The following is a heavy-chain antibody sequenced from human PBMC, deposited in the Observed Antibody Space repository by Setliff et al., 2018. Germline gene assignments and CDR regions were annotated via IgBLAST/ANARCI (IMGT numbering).Heavy chain of an antibody. V-gene: IGHV1-18*01. CDR2: IITNTGKT. CDR3: ARFGGSCSSSSCYASDL. CDR1: GYTFTNYG. D-gene: IGHD2-2*01. Sequence: ASVKVSCKASGYTFTNYGFTWVRQAPGQGLEWMGMIITNTGKTSYPKKFQGRVTMTTDTYTGTGYMELRSLTSDDTDVYFCARFGGSCSSSSCYASDLWGQGTMVTVSS. J-gene: IGHJ3*01.